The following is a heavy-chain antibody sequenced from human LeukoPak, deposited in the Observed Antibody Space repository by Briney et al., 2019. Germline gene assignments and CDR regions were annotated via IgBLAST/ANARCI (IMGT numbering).Heavy chain of an antibody. D-gene: IGHD6-13*01. Sequence: QPGGTLRLSCAASGFTFSSYGMSWVRQAPGKGLEWVSAISGSGGSTYYADSVKGRFTISRDNSKNTLYLQMNSLRAEDTAVYYCAKHRPRIAAAVTGAFDIWGQGTMVTVSS. CDR3: AKHRPRIAAAVTGAFDI. CDR2: ISGSGGST. CDR1: GFTFSSYG. J-gene: IGHJ3*02. V-gene: IGHV3-23*01.